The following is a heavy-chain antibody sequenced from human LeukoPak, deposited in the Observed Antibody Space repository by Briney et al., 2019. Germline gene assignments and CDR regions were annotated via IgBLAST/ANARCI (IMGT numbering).Heavy chain of an antibody. CDR1: DFIFTNYW. V-gene: IGHV3-74*01. J-gene: IGHJ5*02. Sequence: PGGSLRLSCAASDFIFTNYWMHWVRQPPGKGPVWVSRISGDGSRTDYADSVRGRFTISRDNAKNTLYLQMNSLRVEDTAVYYCLRVDNTRGKNRFDPWGQGTLVTVSS. D-gene: IGHD2-2*03. CDR3: LRVDNTRGKNRFDP. CDR2: ISGDGSRT.